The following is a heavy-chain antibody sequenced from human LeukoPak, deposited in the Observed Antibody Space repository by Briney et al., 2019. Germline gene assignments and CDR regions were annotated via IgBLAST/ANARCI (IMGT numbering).Heavy chain of an antibody. Sequence: SVKVSCKASGYTFSGYFMHWVRQAPGQGLEWMGWIIPIFGTATYAQKFQGRVTITADESTSTAYMELSSLRSEDTAVYYCASVGDCSGGSCYLFDYWGQGTLVTVSS. D-gene: IGHD2-15*01. CDR3: ASVGDCSGGSCYLFDY. CDR2: IIPIFGTA. J-gene: IGHJ4*02. CDR1: GYTFSGYF. V-gene: IGHV1-69*13.